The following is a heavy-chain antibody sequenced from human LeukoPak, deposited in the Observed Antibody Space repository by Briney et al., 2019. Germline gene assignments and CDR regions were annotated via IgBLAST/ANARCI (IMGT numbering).Heavy chain of an antibody. CDR3: ARGAAGYYYYYMDV. Sequence: SETLPLTCTVSGGSISSYYWSWIRQPPGKGLEWIGYIYYSGSTNYNPSLKSRVTISVDTSKNQFSLKLSSVTAADTAVYYCARGAAGYYYYYMDVWGKGTTVTVSS. CDR1: GGSISSYY. CDR2: IYYSGST. J-gene: IGHJ6*03. V-gene: IGHV4-59*01. D-gene: IGHD6-13*01.